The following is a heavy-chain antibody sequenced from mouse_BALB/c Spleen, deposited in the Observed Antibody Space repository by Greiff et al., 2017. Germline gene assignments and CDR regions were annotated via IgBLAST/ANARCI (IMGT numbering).Heavy chain of an antibody. D-gene: IGHD2-10*01. V-gene: IGHV1-18*01. Sequence: EVQVVESGPELVKPGASVKIPCKASGYTFTDYNMDWVKQSHGKSLEWIGDINPNNGGTIYNQKFKGKATLTVDKSSSTAYMELRSLTSEDTAVYYCAREALLWAMDYWGQGTSVTVSS. J-gene: IGHJ4*01. CDR3: AREALLWAMDY. CDR1: GYTFTDYN. CDR2: INPNNGGT.